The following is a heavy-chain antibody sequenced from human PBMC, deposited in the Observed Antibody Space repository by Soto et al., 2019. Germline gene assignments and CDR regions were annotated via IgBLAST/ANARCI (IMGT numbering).Heavy chain of an antibody. CDR3: ARLGYYYYYMDF. V-gene: IGHV4-39*01. J-gene: IGHJ6*03. CDR2: IYYSGST. Sequence: PSETLSLTCTVSGGSISSSSYYWGWIRQPPGKGLEWIGSIYYSGSTYYNPSLKSRVTISVDTSKNQFSLKLSSVTAADTAVYYCARLGYYYYYMDFWGKGTTVTVSS. CDR1: GGSISSSSYY.